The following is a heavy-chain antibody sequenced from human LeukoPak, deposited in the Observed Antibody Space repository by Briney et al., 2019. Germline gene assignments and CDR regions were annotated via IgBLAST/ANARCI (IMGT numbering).Heavy chain of an antibody. J-gene: IGHJ4*02. Sequence: TSETLSLTCTVSGGSISIGGYYWSWIRQHPGKGLEWIGYIYYSGSTYYNPSLKSRVTISVDTSKNQFSLKLSSVTAADTAVYYCARSPVFSWYGDYFDYWGQGTLVTVSS. CDR1: GGSISIGGYY. D-gene: IGHD6-13*01. V-gene: IGHV4-31*03. CDR3: ARSPVFSWYGDYFDY. CDR2: IYYSGST.